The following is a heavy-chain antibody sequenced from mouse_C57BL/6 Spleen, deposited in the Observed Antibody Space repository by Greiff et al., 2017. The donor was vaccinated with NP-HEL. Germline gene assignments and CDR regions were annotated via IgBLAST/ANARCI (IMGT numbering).Heavy chain of an antibody. V-gene: IGHV8-8*01. J-gene: IGHJ4*01. Sequence: QVTLKECGPGILQPSQTLSLTCSFSGFSLSTFGMGVGWIRQPSGKGLEWLAHIWWDDDKYYNPALKSRLTISKDTSKNQVFLKIANVDTAETATYYCARMGGYYGSSDYYAMDYWGQGTSVTVSS. CDR3: ARMGGYYGSSDYYAMDY. CDR1: GFSLSTFGMG. D-gene: IGHD1-1*01. CDR2: IWWDDDK.